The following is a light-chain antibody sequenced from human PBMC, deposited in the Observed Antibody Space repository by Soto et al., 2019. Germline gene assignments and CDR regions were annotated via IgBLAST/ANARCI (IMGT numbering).Light chain of an antibody. V-gene: IGLV4-69*01. Sequence: QSVLTQSPSASASLGASVKLTCTLSSGHTTYAIAWYQQQPKKGPRYLIKLNSDGSHTKGDGIPDRFSGSSSGAERYLSISSLHSEDEAYYYCQTWGTGIVFGGGTKVTVL. J-gene: IGLJ2*01. CDR3: QTWGTGIV. CDR2: LNSDGSH. CDR1: SGHTTYA.